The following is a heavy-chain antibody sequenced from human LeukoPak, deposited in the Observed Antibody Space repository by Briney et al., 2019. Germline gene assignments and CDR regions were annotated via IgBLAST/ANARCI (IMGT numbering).Heavy chain of an antibody. D-gene: IGHD5-12*01. V-gene: IGHV4-31*03. CDR3: ASGYDTLDGRFDP. CDR2: IYYSGST. CDR1: GGSISSGGYY. Sequence: PSETLSLTCTVSGGSISSGGYYWSWIRQHPGKGLEWIGYIYYSGSTYYNPSLKSRVTISVDTSKNQFSLKLSSVTAADTAVYYCASGYDTLDGRFDPWGQGTLVTVSS. J-gene: IGHJ5*02.